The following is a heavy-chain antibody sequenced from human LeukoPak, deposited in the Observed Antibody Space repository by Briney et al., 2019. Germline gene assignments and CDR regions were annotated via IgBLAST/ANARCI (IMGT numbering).Heavy chain of an antibody. Sequence: SETLSLTCIVSGGSINNHYWTWTRQTPGKGLEWIGDIHYTGTTKYNPSLKSRVTISIDTSKNQFSLKLSSVTAADTAVYYCARAVNPRVIGTYYFDYWGQGTLVTVSS. V-gene: IGHV4-59*11. CDR1: GGSINNHY. CDR3: ARAVNPRVIGTYYFDY. CDR2: IHYTGTT. D-gene: IGHD1-1*01. J-gene: IGHJ4*02.